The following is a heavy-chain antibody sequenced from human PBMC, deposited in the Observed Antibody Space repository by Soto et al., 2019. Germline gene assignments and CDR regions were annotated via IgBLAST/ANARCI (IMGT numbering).Heavy chain of an antibody. CDR3: AKVHSSSTPHYYGMDV. CDR1: GFTFITYG. CDR2: ISYDEGNK. Sequence: GGSLRLSCAASGFTFITYGMHWVRQAPGKGLEWVAVISYDEGNKYYADSVKGRFTISRDNSKNTLYLQMNSLRPEDTAVYYCAKVHSSSTPHYYGMDVWGQGTTVIVSS. D-gene: IGHD6-6*01. J-gene: IGHJ6*02. V-gene: IGHV3-30*18.